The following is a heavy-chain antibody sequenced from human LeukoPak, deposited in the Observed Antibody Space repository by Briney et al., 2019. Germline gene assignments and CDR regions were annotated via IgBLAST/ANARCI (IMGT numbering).Heavy chain of an antibody. V-gene: IGHV3-30*02. J-gene: IGHJ6*03. CDR3: AKRGPEEYYDILTGYSYYYYMDV. Sequence: GGSLRLSCAASGFTFSSYGMHWVRQAPGKGLEWVAFIRYDGSNKYYADSVKGRFTISRDNSKNTLYLQMNSLRAEDTAVYYCAKRGPEEYYDILTGYSYYYYMDVWGKGTTVTISS. CDR2: IRYDGSNK. CDR1: GFTFSSYG. D-gene: IGHD3-9*01.